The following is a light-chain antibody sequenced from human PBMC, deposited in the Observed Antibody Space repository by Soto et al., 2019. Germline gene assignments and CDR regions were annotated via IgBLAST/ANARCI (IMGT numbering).Light chain of an antibody. J-gene: IGLJ1*01. CDR2: GVK. CDR3: TSYTTSYFYV. Sequence: QSVLTHPASVSGSPGQSITISCTGSGRDIGAYDYVSWYQQHPGKAPKLLIYGVKNRPSGVSYRFSASKSAFTASLTISGLQAEEEAHYYCTSYTTSYFYVFGPGTKVTVL. V-gene: IGLV2-14*01. CDR1: GRDIGAYDY.